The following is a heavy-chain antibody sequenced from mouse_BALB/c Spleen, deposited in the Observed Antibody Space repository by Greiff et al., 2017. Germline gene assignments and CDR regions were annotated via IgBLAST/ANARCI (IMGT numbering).Heavy chain of an antibody. CDR2: ISSGGSYT. J-gene: IGHJ4*01. D-gene: IGHD2-4*01. CDR3: TREGIYDYDDGYAMDY. V-gene: IGHV5-6-4*01. Sequence: DVMLVESGGGLVKPGGSLKLSCAASGFTFSSYTMSWVRQTPEKRLEWVATISSGGSYTYYPDSVKGRFTISRDNAKNTLYLQMSSLKSEDTAMYYCTREGIYDYDDGYAMDYWGQGTSVTVSS. CDR1: GFTFSSYT.